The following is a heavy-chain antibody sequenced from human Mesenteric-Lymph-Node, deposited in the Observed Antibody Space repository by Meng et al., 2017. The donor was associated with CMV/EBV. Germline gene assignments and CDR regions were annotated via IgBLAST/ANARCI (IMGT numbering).Heavy chain of an antibody. CDR2: IKSKTDGGTT. CDR3: TTDLLRFLEWLDY. J-gene: IGHJ4*02. V-gene: IGHV3-15*01. CDR1: GFTFSNAW. D-gene: IGHD3-3*01. Sequence: GGSLRLPCAASGFTFSNAWRSWVRQAPGKGLEWVGRIKSKTDGGTTDYAAPVKGRFTISRDDSKNTLYLQMNSLKTEDTAVYYCTTDLLRFLEWLDYWGQGTLVTVSS.